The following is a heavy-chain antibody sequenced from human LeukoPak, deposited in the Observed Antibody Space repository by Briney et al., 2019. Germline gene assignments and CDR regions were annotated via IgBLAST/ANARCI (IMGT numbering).Heavy chain of an antibody. Sequence: PGGSLRLSCAASGFMFSSYAMSWIRQAPGKGLECVSYINSRSATIRYADSVKGRFTISRDNAENSLYLQMNSLRDEDTAVYYCARDGGEGIRPFDYWGQGTLVTVSS. CDR1: GFMFSSYA. V-gene: IGHV3-48*02. CDR3: ARDGGEGIRPFDY. CDR2: INSRSATI. J-gene: IGHJ4*02. D-gene: IGHD6-13*01.